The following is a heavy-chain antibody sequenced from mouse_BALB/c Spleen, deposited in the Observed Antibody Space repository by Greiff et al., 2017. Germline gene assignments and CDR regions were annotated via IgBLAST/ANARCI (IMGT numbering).Heavy chain of an antibody. CDR3: ARVDRYFAWFAY. D-gene: IGHD2-14*01. Sequence: VQLKESGPGLVKPSQTVSLTCTVTGISITTGNYRWSWIRQFPGNKLEWIGYIYYSGTITYNPSLTSRTTITRDTSKNQFFLEMNSLTAEDTATYYCARVDRYFAWFAYWGQGTLVTVSA. CDR2: IYYSGTI. CDR1: GISITTGNYR. J-gene: IGHJ3*01. V-gene: IGHV3-5*02.